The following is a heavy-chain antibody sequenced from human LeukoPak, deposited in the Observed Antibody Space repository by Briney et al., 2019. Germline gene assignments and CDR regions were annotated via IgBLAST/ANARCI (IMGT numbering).Heavy chain of an antibody. CDR3: TTEYSSGWFDY. J-gene: IGHJ4*02. V-gene: IGHV3-15*01. CDR1: GFTFSSYG. Sequence: PGGSLRLSCAASGFTFSSYGMNWVRQAPGKGLEWVGRIKSKTDGGTTDYAAPVKGRFTISRDDSKNTLYLQMSSLKTEDTAVYYCTTEYSSGWFDYWGQGTLVTVSS. D-gene: IGHD6-19*01. CDR2: IKSKTDGGTT.